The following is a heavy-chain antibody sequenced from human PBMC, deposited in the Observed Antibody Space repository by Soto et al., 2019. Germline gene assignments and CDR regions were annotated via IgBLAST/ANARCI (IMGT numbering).Heavy chain of an antibody. CDR2: IYPGDSDT. V-gene: IGHV5-51*01. D-gene: IGHD2-2*01. J-gene: IGHJ6*02. CDR3: TTTGNYYGMDV. Sequence: PGESLKISCKGSGYSFTSYWIGWVRQMPGKGLEWMGIIYPGDSDTRYSPSFQGQVTISADKSISTAYLQWSSLKTEDTAVYYYTTTGNYYGMDVWGQGTTVTVSS. CDR1: GYSFTSYW.